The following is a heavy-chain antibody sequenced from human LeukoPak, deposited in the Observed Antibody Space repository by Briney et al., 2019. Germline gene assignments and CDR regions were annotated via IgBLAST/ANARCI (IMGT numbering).Heavy chain of an antibody. D-gene: IGHD2-15*01. CDR3: ARGFSGGYSDS. CDR1: GYTITAYY. CDR2: INPKSGDT. V-gene: IGHV1-2*02. Sequence: ASVKVACKASGYTITAYYMHWVRQATGQGLECMGWINPKSGDTKYAQKLQGRVTMTRDTSISTAFLELYILSSDDTAVYYCARGFSGGYSDSWGQGTLVLVSS. J-gene: IGHJ4*02.